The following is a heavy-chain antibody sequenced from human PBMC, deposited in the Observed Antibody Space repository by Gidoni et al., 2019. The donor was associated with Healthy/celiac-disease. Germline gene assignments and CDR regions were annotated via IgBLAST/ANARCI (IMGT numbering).Heavy chain of an antibody. CDR1: GRSISSYY. CDR3: ARDLGYYDYIWGSYRPRADGMDV. Sequence: QVQLQESGPGLVKPSETLSLPCTVSGRSISSYYWSWIRPPAGKGLEWIGRIYTRGSTNYNPSLKSRVTMSVDTSKNQFSLKLSSVTAADTAVYYCARDLGYYDYIWGSYRPRADGMDVWGKGTTVTVSS. V-gene: IGHV4-4*07. J-gene: IGHJ6*04. CDR2: IYTRGST. D-gene: IGHD3-16*02.